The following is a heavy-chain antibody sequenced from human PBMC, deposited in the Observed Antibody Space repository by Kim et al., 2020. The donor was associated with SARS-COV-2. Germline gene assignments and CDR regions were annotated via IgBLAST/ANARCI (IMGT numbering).Heavy chain of an antibody. D-gene: IGHD2-2*03. V-gene: IGHV1-18*01. CDR2: ISAHNGNR. Sequence: ASVKVSCKASSDTFTRFGINWVRQAPGQGLEWMGWISAHNGNRNYAQKVQGRVTLTTDTSTSTAYMELRSLRYDDTAIYYCARDRLPSLDIVVVPAAMGFYYYGMDVWGQGTTVTVSS. CDR1: SDTFTRFG. J-gene: IGHJ6*02. CDR3: ARDRLPSLDIVVVPAAMGFYYYGMDV.